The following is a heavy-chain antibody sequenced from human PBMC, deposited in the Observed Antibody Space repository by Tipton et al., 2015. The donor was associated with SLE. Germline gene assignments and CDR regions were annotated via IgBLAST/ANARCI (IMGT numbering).Heavy chain of an antibody. J-gene: IGHJ4*02. V-gene: IGHV3-21*01. CDR1: GFTFSSYS. CDR2: ISSSSSYI. Sequence: SLRLSCAASGFTFSSYSMNWVRQAPGKGLEWVSSISSSSSYIYYADSVKGRFTISRDNAKNSLYLQMNSLRAEDTAIYYCARDGGPDCSGGRCSSTYWGQGTLVTVSS. CDR3: ARDGGPDCSGGRCSSTY. D-gene: IGHD2-15*01.